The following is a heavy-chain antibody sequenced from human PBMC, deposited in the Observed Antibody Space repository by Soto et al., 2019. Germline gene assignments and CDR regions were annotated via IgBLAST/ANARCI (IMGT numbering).Heavy chain of an antibody. D-gene: IGHD4-17*01. CDR3: AKDSQTWTTVATFAY. Sequence: TGGSLRLSCAASGFTFSSYGMHWVRRAPGKGLEWVAVISYDGTNKYYADSVKGRFTISRDNSKNTLYLQMNSLRGEDTAVYYCAKDSQTWTTVATFAYWGQGTLVTVSS. V-gene: IGHV3-30*18. CDR2: ISYDGTNK. CDR1: GFTFSSYG. J-gene: IGHJ4*02.